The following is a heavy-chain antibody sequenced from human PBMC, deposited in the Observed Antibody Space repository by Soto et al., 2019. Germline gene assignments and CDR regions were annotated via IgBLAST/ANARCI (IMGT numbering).Heavy chain of an antibody. V-gene: IGHV3-30*18. D-gene: IGHD6-19*01. Sequence: QVQLVESGGGVVQPGRSLRLSCAASGFSLSSSDMHWVRQAPGKGPEWVAVMSYDGDRQSYADSVRGRFSVSRDISKSALYLQMSSLSTEDTATYYCAKGGCYGSMSSSDCWGQGTQVTVSS. J-gene: IGHJ4*02. CDR1: GFSLSSSD. CDR3: AKGGCYGSMSSSDC. CDR2: MSYDGDRQ.